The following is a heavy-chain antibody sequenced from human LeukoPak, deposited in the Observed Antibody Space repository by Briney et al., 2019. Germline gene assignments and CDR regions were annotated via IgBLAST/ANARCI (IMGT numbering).Heavy chain of an antibody. CDR2: ISGSGGSTI. CDR1: GFTFSSYA. V-gene: IGHV3-23*01. Sequence: GGSLRLSCAASGFTFSSYAMSWVRQAPGKGLEWVSAISGSGGSTIYYADSVKGRFTISRDNAKSSLSLQMNSLRDEDTAVYYCARVDWASFAFDIWGQGTMVTVSS. D-gene: IGHD3-9*01. J-gene: IGHJ3*02. CDR3: ARVDWASFAFDI.